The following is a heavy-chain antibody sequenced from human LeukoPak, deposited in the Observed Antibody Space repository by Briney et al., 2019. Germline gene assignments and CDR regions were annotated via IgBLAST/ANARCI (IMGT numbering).Heavy chain of an antibody. V-gene: IGHV1-2*02. D-gene: IGHD4-17*01. CDR1: GYTFTAYY. CDR3: VATTYSDYDGFDY. CDR2: INPNTGDT. J-gene: IGHJ4*02. Sequence: GASVKVSCKASGYTFTAYYMHWVRQAPGQGLEWMGWINPNTGDTNYAQIFQGRVAMTRDTSISTAYMELSRLKSDDTAMYYCVATTYSDYDGFDYWGQGTLVTVPS.